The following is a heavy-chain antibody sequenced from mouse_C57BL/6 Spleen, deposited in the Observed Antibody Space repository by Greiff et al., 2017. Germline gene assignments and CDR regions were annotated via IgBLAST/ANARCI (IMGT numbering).Heavy chain of an antibody. CDR3: TSSFYYGSSYGYFDY. V-gene: IGHV5-9-1*02. J-gene: IGHJ2*01. D-gene: IGHD1-1*01. Sequence: EVQVVESGEGLVKPGGSLKLSCAASGFTFSSYAMSWVRQTPEKRLEWVAYISSGGDYIYYADTVKGRFTISRDNARNTLYLQMSSLKSEDTAMYYCTSSFYYGSSYGYFDYWGQGTTLTVSS. CDR2: ISSGGDYI. CDR1: GFTFSSYA.